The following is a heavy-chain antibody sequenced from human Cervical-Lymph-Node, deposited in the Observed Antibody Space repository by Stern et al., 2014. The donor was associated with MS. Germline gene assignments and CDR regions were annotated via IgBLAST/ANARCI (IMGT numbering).Heavy chain of an antibody. CDR1: GYTFTSYW. J-gene: IGHJ4*02. V-gene: IGHV5-51*01. CDR2: IFPGGSDI. Sequence: VQLVQSGPEVKRPGESLKISCQASGYTFTSYWIGWVRQMPGQGLEWIAIIFPGGSDIRYSPSFQGQFTISADKSSSTAYLQWNNLKASDTAIYYCARQRYFDYWGQGTLVTVSS. CDR3: ARQRYFDY.